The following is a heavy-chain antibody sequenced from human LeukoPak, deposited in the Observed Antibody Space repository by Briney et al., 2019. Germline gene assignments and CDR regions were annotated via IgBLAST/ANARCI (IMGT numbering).Heavy chain of an antibody. J-gene: IGHJ4*02. D-gene: IGHD3-10*01. Sequence: GGSLRLSCEASGFTFSSYGMHWDRQAPGKGLEWVAGIWYDGSNKYYADSVKGRFTISRDNSKNTLYLQMNSLRAEDTAVYYCARDRVHYYGSGSYPPLTYWGQGTLVTVSS. CDR1: GFTFSSYG. V-gene: IGHV3-30*19. CDR2: IWYDGSNK. CDR3: ARDRVHYYGSGSYPPLTY.